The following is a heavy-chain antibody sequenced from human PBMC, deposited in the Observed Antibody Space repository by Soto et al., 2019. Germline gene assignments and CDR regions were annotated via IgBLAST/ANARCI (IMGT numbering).Heavy chain of an antibody. CDR3: VRVRIVVSAALTTYDP. CDR2: ISAHNGDT. Sequence: ASVKVSCKASGYTFTSYGVSWVRPAPGQALQRLGRISAHNGDTQYASKFQGRGTMTTDTSASKVDMGLRRLRSEYTAVYYCVRVRIVVSAALTTYDPWGQGTLVTVSA. J-gene: IGHJ5*02. CDR1: GYTFTSYG. D-gene: IGHD2-2*01. V-gene: IGHV1-18*04.